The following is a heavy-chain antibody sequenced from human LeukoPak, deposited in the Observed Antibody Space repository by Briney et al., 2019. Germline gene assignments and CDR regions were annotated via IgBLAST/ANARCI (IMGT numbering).Heavy chain of an antibody. Sequence: ASVKVSCKASGYTFTSYDINWVRQATGQGLEWMGWMNPNSGNTGYAQKFQGRVTMTRNTSISTAYMELSSLRSEDTAVYYCARVLTMVRGVITGLGYWGQGTVVTVSS. D-gene: IGHD3-10*01. CDR2: MNPNSGNT. CDR1: GYTFTSYD. V-gene: IGHV1-8*01. CDR3: ARVLTMVRGVITGLGY. J-gene: IGHJ4*02.